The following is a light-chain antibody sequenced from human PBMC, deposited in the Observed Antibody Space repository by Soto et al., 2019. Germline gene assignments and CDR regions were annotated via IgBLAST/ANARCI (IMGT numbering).Light chain of an antibody. CDR2: DVT. CDR1: KEVASYNR. J-gene: IGLJ2*01. Sequence: QSALTQPPSVSGSPGQSVTISCTGAKEVASYNRVSWYQQTPGTSPKLLIYDVTKRASGISDRFSGSKSGNTASLTISGLHTDDEGDYYCGLYTIAETVVLGGGTKVTVL. V-gene: IGLV2-18*01. CDR3: GLYTIAETVV.